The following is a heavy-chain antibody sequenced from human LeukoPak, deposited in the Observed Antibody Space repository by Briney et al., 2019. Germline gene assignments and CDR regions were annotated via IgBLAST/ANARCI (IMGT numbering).Heavy chain of an antibody. CDR2: IYPGDSDT. V-gene: IGHV5-51*01. Sequence: GESLKIPFKGSGYSFTSYWIGWVRQMPGKGLEWMGIIYPGDSDTRYSPSFQGQVTISADKSISTAYLQWSSLKASDTAMYYCARSGYCSSTSCYAPTYNWFDPWGQGTLVTVSS. CDR1: GYSFTSYW. CDR3: ARSGYCSSTSCYAPTYNWFDP. J-gene: IGHJ5*02. D-gene: IGHD2-2*03.